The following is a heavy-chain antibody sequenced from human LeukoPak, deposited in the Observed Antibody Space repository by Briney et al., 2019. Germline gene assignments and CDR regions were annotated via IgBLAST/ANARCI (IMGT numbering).Heavy chain of an antibody. J-gene: IGHJ6*02. V-gene: IGHV3-23*01. CDR2: ISGSGGST. D-gene: IGHD3-10*01. CDR3: AKYRGSDYAMDV. CDR1: GFTFSNYA. Sequence: TGGSLRLSCAASGFTFSNYAMSWFRQAPGKGLEWVARISGSGGSTYYADSVKGRFTISRHNSKNTLSLQMNSLRAEDTAVYFCAKYRGSDYAMDVWGQGTTVTVS.